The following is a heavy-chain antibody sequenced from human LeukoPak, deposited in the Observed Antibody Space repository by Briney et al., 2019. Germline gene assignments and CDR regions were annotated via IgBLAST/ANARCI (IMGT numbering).Heavy chain of an antibody. D-gene: IGHD4-17*01. CDR2: MNPNSGNT. J-gene: IGHJ4*02. V-gene: IGHV1-8*01. Sequence: GASVKVSCKASGYTFTSYDINWVRQATGQGLEWMGWMNPNSGNTGYAQKFQSRVTITRNTSISTAYMELSSLRSEDTAVYYCARSEIYGDYGGLDFWGQGTLVTVSS. CDR3: ARSEIYGDYGGLDF. CDR1: GYTFTSYD.